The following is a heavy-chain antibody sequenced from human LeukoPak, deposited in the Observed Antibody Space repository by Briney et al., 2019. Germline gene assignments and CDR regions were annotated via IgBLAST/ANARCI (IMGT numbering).Heavy chain of an antibody. D-gene: IGHD5-12*01. J-gene: IGHJ4*02. CDR2: ISWNSGSI. V-gene: IGHV3-9*01. CDR3: AKSQWLRIYYFDY. CDR1: GFTFDDYA. Sequence: GGSLRLSCAASGFTFDDYAMHWVRQAPGKGLEWVSGISWNSGSIGYADSVKGRFTISRDNAKNSLYLQMNSLRAEDTALYYCAKSQWLRIYYFDYWGQGTLVTVSS.